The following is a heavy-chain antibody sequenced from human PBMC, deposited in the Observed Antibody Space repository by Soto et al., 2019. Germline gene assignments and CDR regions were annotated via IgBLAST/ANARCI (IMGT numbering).Heavy chain of an antibody. V-gene: IGHV3-23*01. CDR3: ARDDQYYDILTGYYTPYYYYGMDV. Sequence: PGGSLRLSCTASGFIFRNYVMTWVRQAPGKGLEWVSSIIGSGGTTYYTDSVKGRFTISRDNSKNTLFLQISSLRAEDTAVYYCARDDQYYDILTGYYTPYYYYGMDVWGQGTTVTVSS. D-gene: IGHD3-9*01. J-gene: IGHJ6*02. CDR2: IIGSGGTT. CDR1: GFIFRNYV.